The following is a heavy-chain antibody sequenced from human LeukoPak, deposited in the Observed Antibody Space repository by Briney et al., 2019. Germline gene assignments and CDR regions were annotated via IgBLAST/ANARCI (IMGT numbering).Heavy chain of an antibody. D-gene: IGHD6-13*01. CDR2: ISSSGSTI. J-gene: IGHJ4*02. CDR3: AREHSSSTIDY. Sequence: GGSLRLSCAASGFTFSDYYMSWIRQAPGKGLEWVSYISSSGSTIYYADSVKGRFTISRDNAKNSLYLQMNSLRAKDTAVYYCAREHSSSTIDYWGQGTLVTVSS. CDR1: GFTFSDYY. V-gene: IGHV3-11*01.